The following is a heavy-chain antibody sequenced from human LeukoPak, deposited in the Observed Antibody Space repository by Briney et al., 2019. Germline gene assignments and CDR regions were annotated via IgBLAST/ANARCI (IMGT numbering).Heavy chain of an antibody. CDR3: ARAGGGAFPTDY. CDR2: IFSSSSTI. D-gene: IGHD1-26*01. V-gene: IGHV3-48*01. J-gene: IGHJ4*02. CDR1: GFTFSSYS. Sequence: GGSLRLSCAASGFTFSSYSVKWVREAPGGGREWVSYIFSSSSTIYYAESVKGRFTISRDNAKNSMYLQMNSLTAEDTAVYYCARAGGGAFPTDYWGQGTLVTVSS.